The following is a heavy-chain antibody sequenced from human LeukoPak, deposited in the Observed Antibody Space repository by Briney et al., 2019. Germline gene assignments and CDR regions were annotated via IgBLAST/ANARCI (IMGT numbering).Heavy chain of an antibody. D-gene: IGHD3-16*01. CDR3: ARVGGELYIAALDY. V-gene: IGHV4-39*07. Sequence: PSETLSLTCTVSGGSISRSSYYWGWIRQPPGKGLEWIGSIYYSGSTYYNPSLKSRVTISVDTSKNQFSLKLSSVTAADTAVYYCARVGGELYIAALDYWGQGTLVTVSS. CDR1: GGSISRSSYY. CDR2: IYYSGST. J-gene: IGHJ4*02.